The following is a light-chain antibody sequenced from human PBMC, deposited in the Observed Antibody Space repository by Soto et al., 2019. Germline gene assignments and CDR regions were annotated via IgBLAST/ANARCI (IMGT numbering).Light chain of an antibody. CDR1: QSVINNY. CDR3: RQYGRSLELA. J-gene: IGKJ4*01. V-gene: IGKV3-20*01. Sequence: IVLTQSPGTLSLSPGARATLSCRASQSVINNYLAWYQEKPGRGHRLLIYGASTRATGIPDRFSGSGSGTYFTLTSSRLDPEDFAVYYCRQYGRSLELAVGGGTKVEIK. CDR2: GAS.